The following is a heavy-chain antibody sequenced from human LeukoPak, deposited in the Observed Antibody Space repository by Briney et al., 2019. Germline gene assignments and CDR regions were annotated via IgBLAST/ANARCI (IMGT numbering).Heavy chain of an antibody. CDR3: ARGTVTTQLGNWFDP. CDR1: GYTFTSYA. J-gene: IGHJ5*02. Sequence: ASVKVSCKASGYTFTSYAMNWVRQAPGQGLEWMGWINTNTGNPTYAQGLTGRFVFSLDTSVSTAYLQISSLKAEDTAVYYCARGTVTTQLGNWFDPWGQGTLVTVSS. V-gene: IGHV7-4-1*02. CDR2: INTNTGNP. D-gene: IGHD4-17*01.